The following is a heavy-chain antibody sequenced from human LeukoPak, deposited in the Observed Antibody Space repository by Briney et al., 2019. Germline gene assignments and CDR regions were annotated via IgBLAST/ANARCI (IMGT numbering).Heavy chain of an antibody. J-gene: IGHJ4*02. CDR3: ARFYYYDFWSGYHPPYFDY. D-gene: IGHD3-3*01. CDR1: GFTISSYS. V-gene: IGHV3-21*01. CDR2: ISSSSSYI. Sequence: GGSLRLSCAASGFTISSYSMNWVRQAPGKGLEWVSSISSSSSYIYYADSVKGRFTISRDNAKNSLYLQMNSLRAEDTAVYYCARFYYYDFWSGYHPPYFDYWGQGTLVTVSS.